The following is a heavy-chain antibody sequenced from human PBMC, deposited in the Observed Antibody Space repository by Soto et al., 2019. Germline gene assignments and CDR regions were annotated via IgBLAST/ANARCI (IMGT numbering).Heavy chain of an antibody. J-gene: IGHJ3*02. CDR2: ISYDGSNK. D-gene: IGHD6-13*01. CDR3: AKDLARSSSQNDAFDI. Sequence: GVSLRLSCAASGFTFSSYGMHWVRQAPGKGLEWVAVISYDGSNKYYADSVKGRFTISRDNSKNTLYLHMNSLRAEDTAVYYCAKDLARSSSQNDAFDIWGQGTMVTVS. V-gene: IGHV3-30*18. CDR1: GFTFSSYG.